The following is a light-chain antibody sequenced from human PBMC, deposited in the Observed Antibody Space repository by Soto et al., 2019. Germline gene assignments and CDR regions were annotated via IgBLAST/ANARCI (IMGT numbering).Light chain of an antibody. CDR3: QQYSSLWT. CDR1: QSVSNNY. CDR2: GAS. Sequence: EILFTQSPGTLSLSPGERATLSCRTSQSVSNNYLAWYQQKPGEARRLLIYGASSRATGIPDRLSGSGSGTDFTLSIRRLEPEDFAVYYCQQYSSLWTFGQGTKVDIK. V-gene: IGKV3-20*01. J-gene: IGKJ1*01.